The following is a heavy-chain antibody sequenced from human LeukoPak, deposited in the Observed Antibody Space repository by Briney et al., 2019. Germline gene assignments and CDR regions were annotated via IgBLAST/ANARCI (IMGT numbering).Heavy chain of an antibody. CDR1: GFTFDDYG. J-gene: IGHJ5*02. CDR2: INWNGGNT. Sequence: PGGSLRLSCAASGFTFDDYGMSWVRQGPGKGLEWVSGINWNGGNTGYADSVKGRFIIFRDNAKNSLYLEMDSLRVEDTALYYCARTSDGNWFDPWGQGTLVTVSS. V-gene: IGHV3-20*04. CDR3: ARTSDGNWFDP. D-gene: IGHD1-26*01.